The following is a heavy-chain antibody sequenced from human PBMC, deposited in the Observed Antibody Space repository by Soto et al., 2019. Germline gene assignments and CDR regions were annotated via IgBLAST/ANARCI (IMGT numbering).Heavy chain of an antibody. V-gene: IGHV4-59*01. Sequence: NPSETLSLTCTVSGGSISSYYWSWIRQPPGKGLEWIGYIYYSGSTNYNPSLKSRVPISVDTSKNQFSLKLSSVTAADSAVYYCARRYGRNFDYWGQGTLVTVSS. CDR2: IYYSGST. D-gene: IGHD1-20*01. CDR1: GGSISSYY. J-gene: IGHJ4*02. CDR3: ARRYGRNFDY.